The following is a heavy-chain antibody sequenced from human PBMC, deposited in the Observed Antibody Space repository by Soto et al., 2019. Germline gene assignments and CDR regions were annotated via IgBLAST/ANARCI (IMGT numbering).Heavy chain of an antibody. CDR1: GFTFSTYW. D-gene: IGHD7-27*01. V-gene: IGHV3-7*01. CDR3: VCGETFFVY. J-gene: IGHJ4*02. Sequence: EVQLVESGGGLVQPGGSLRLPCAASGFTFSTYWMTWVRQPPGKGLEWVASINQDGSERYYVDSVRGRFTISRDNAKNSLYRQMTSLGAGDTGVFYGVCGETFFVYGGQGTLVPVPP. CDR2: INQDGSER.